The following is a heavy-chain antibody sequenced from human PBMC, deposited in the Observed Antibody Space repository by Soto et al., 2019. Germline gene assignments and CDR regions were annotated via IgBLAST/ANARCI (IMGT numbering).Heavy chain of an antibody. D-gene: IGHD3-3*01. CDR3: ARVAPLHYDFWSGYSNPTPYDY. Sequence: ASVKVSCKASGYTFTSYYMHWVRQAPGQGLEWMGIINPSGGGTSYAQKFQGRVTMTRDTSTSTVYMELSSLRSEDTAVYYCARVAPLHYDFWSGYSNPTPYDYWGQGTLVTVSS. J-gene: IGHJ4*02. V-gene: IGHV1-46*01. CDR1: GYTFTSYY. CDR2: INPSGGGT.